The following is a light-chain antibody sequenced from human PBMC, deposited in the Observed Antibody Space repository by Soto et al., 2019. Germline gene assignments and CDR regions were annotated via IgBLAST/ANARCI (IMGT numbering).Light chain of an antibody. CDR3: QHYNSYSEA. CDR1: QSISNY. Sequence: DIKMTQSPSSLSASVGDRVTITCRASQSISNYLNWYQQRPGKAPKLLIYKASTLKSGVPSRFSGSGSGTEFTLTISSLQPDDFATYYCQHYNSYSEAFGQGTKV. J-gene: IGKJ1*01. V-gene: IGKV1-5*03. CDR2: KAS.